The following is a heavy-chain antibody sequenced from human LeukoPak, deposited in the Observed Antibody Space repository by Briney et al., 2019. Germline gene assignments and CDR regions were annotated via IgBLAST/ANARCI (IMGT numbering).Heavy chain of an antibody. V-gene: IGHV4-30-4*01. CDR1: GGSISSGDYY. Sequence: SQTLSLTCTVSGGSISSGDYYWSWIRQPPGKGLEWIGYIYYSGSTHYNPSLKSRVTISVDTSKNQFSLKLSSVTAADTAVYYCARDGYYDSSGDYWGQGTLVTVSS. CDR2: IYYSGST. D-gene: IGHD3-22*01. J-gene: IGHJ4*02. CDR3: ARDGYYDSSGDY.